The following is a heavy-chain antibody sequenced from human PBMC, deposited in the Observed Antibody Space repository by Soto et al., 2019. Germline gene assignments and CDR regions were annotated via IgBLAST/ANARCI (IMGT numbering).Heavy chain of an antibody. D-gene: IGHD3-10*01. CDR1: GFTFDYYT. CDR2: IIDSGGST. CDR3: ARVGSYGSGRTPPPYYYYGMDV. V-gene: IGHV3-23*01. Sequence: PGGSLRLSCAASGFTFDYYTMNWVRQAPGKGLEWVSGIIDSGGSTYYADSVKGRFTISRDNSKNTLYLQMNSLRAEDTAVYYCARVGSYGSGRTPPPYYYYGMDVWGQGTTVTVSS. J-gene: IGHJ6*02.